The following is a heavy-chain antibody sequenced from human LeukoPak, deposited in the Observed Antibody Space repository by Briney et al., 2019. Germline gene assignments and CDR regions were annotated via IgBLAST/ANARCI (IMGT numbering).Heavy chain of an antibody. Sequence: PGGSLRLSCAASGFTFSIYGMHWVRQAPGKGLEWAAVISYDGSNIYYADSVKGRFTISRDNSKNTLYLQMNSLRPEDTAVYYCAKKFPGAVTKGPDYWGQGTLVTVSS. CDR1: GFTFSIYG. J-gene: IGHJ4*02. V-gene: IGHV3-30*18. D-gene: IGHD4-17*01. CDR2: ISYDGSNI. CDR3: AKKFPGAVTKGPDY.